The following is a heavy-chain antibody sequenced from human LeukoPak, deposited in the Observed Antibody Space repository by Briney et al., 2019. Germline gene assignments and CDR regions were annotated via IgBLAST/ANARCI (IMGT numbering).Heavy chain of an antibody. CDR2: ISGSGGST. CDR3: AREQLVLFPYFDY. J-gene: IGHJ4*02. V-gene: IGHV3-23*01. CDR1: GFTFSSYA. Sequence: GGSLGLSCAASGFTFSSYAMSWVRQAPGKGLEWVSAISGSGGSTYYADSVKGRFTISKDSSKNTLDLQMNSLRTEDTAVYYCAREQLVLFPYFDYWGQGTLVTVSS. D-gene: IGHD1-7*01.